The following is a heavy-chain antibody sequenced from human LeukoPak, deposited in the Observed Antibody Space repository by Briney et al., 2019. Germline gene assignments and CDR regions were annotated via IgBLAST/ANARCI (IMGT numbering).Heavy chain of an antibody. CDR2: IIPIFGIA. CDR1: GGTFSSYA. V-gene: IGHV1-69*04. D-gene: IGHD5-24*01. CDR3: ASMEMATITIDY. J-gene: IGHJ4*02. Sequence: SVKVSCKASGGTFSSYAIGWVRQAPGQGLEWMGRIIPIFGIANYAQKFQGRVTITADKSTSTAYMELSSLRSEDTAVYYCASMEMATITIDYWGQGTLVTVSS.